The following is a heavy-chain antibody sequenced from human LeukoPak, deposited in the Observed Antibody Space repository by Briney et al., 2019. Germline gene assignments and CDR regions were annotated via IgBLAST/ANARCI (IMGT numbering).Heavy chain of an antibody. CDR2: IYYSGST. J-gene: IGHJ4*02. CDR3: ARQLSSGWIDY. Sequence: SETLSLTCTVSGGSISSYYWSWIRQPPGKGLEWIGYIYYSGSTNYNPSLKSRVTISVDTSKNQFSLKLSSVTAADTAVYYCARQLSSGWIDYWGRGTLVTVSS. CDR1: GGSISSYY. V-gene: IGHV4-59*08. D-gene: IGHD6-19*01.